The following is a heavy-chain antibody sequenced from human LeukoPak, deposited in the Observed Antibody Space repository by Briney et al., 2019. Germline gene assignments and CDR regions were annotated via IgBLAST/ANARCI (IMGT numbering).Heavy chain of an antibody. CDR1: GYTFTSYA. V-gene: IGHV1-3*03. J-gene: IGHJ4*02. D-gene: IGHD6-13*01. CDR3: ARVPLQYFGSWPPDY. CDR2: INAGNGNT. Sequence: ASVKVSCKASGYTFTSYAMHWVRQAPGQRLEWMGWINAGNGNTKYSQEFQGRVTITRDTSASTAYMELSSLRSEDMAVYYCARVPLQYFGSWPPDYWGQGTLVTVSS.